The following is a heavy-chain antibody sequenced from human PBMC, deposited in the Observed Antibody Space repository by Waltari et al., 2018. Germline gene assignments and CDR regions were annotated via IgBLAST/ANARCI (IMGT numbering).Heavy chain of an antibody. J-gene: IGHJ6*02. CDR1: GFTFSDSG. CDR3: AKADDYTYYYGMDV. D-gene: IGHD4-4*01. CDR2: ISYDVTHK. Sequence: QVQLVESGGGVVQAGRSLRLSCAASGFTFSDSGLHWVRQAPGKGLAWGAGISYDVTHKIYADSVKGRFTISRDNSKNTLFLHMSGLRAEDSGVYYCAKADDYTYYYGMDVWGQGTTVTVS. V-gene: IGHV3-30*18.